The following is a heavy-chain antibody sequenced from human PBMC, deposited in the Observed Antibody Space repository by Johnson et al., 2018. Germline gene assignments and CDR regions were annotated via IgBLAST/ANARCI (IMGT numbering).Heavy chain of an antibody. V-gene: IGHV3-20*04. CDR2: INWNGGNT. CDR3: ARAGDYDILTGYYSLHAFDI. D-gene: IGHD3-9*01. CDR1: GFTFSSYA. J-gene: IGHJ3*02. Sequence: VQLVQSGGGLVQPGGSLRLSCAASGFTFSSYAMSWVRQAPGKGLEWVSGINWNGGNTGYADSVKGRFTISRDNAKNSLYLQTNSLRAEDAALYYCARAGDYDILTGYYSLHAFDIWGQGTMVTVSS.